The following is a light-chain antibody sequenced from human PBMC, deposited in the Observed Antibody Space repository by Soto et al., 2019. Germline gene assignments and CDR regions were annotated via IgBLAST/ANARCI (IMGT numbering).Light chain of an antibody. J-gene: IGLJ1*01. CDR3: SSYTSISTYV. Sequence: QSALTQPPSASGSPGQPVTISCTGTSSDVGGYDYVSWYQHHPGKAPRLMIYDVSHRPSGVSDRFSASKSGNTASLTISGLLAEDEADYYCSSYTSISTYVFGTGTKVTVL. V-gene: IGLV2-14*03. CDR1: SSDVGGYDY. CDR2: DVS.